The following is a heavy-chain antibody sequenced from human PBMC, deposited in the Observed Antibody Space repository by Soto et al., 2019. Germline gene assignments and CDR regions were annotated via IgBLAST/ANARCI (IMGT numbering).Heavy chain of an antibody. CDR3: ARQGVGAYPYAWAVAH. V-gene: IGHV5-51*01. J-gene: IGHJ4*02. CDR2: INPDDSRA. CDR1: GYDFTTSS. Sequence: EVQLVQSGPEAKKPGESLKISCKGSGYDFTTSSIGWVRQTPGKGLEWMGIINPDDSRATYSPSFQGQVIISADKSINTAYLQWSSLKASDTATYYCARQGVGAYPYAWAVAHGGQGTLVSVSS. D-gene: IGHD2-8*01.